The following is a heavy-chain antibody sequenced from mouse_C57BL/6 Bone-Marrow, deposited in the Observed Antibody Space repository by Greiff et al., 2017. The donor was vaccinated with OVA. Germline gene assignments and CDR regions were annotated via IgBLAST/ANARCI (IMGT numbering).Heavy chain of an antibody. D-gene: IGHD1-1*01. J-gene: IGHJ3*01. CDR3: ARNNPYGSSSWFAY. Sequence: QVQLQQSGPGLVQPSQSLSITCTVSGFSLTSYGVHWVRQSPGKGLEWLGVIWSGGSTDYNAAFISRLSISKDNSKSQVFFKMNSLQADEAAIYYCARNNPYGSSSWFAYWGQGTLVTVSA. CDR2: IWSGGST. V-gene: IGHV2-2*01. CDR1: GFSLTSYG.